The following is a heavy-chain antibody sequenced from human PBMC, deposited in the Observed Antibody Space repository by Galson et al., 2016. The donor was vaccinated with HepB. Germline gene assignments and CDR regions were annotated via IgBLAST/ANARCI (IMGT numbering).Heavy chain of an antibody. D-gene: IGHD2-2*01. CDR2: ISTDGSSA. V-gene: IGHV3-74*01. J-gene: IGHJ4*02. CDR3: ARAPPLPATVGGYDY. Sequence: SLRLSCAASGFSLSSYWMHWVRQAPGKGLVWVSRISTDGSSATYADSVKGRFTISRDNAKKTLYLEMNSLRAEETAVYYCARAPPLPATVGGYDYWGQGTLVTVSS. CDR1: GFSLSSYW.